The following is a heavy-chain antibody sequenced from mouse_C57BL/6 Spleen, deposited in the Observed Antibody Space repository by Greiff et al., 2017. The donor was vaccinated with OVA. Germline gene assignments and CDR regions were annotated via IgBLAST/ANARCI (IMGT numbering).Heavy chain of an antibody. D-gene: IGHD2-1*01. CDR3: TRDGNYVEYYFDY. Sequence: EVQLVESGEGLVKPGGSLKLSCAASGFTFSSYAMSWVRPTPEKRLEWVAYISSGGDYIYYADTVKGRFTISRDNARNTLYLQMSSLKSEDTAMYYCTRDGNYVEYYFDYWGQGTTLTVSS. J-gene: IGHJ2*01. CDR2: ISSGGDYI. V-gene: IGHV5-9-1*02. CDR1: GFTFSSYA.